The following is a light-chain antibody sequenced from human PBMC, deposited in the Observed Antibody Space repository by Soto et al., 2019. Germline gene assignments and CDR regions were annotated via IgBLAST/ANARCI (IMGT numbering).Light chain of an antibody. Sequence: DIQMTQSPSSLSASVGDRVTITCQASQDISNFLNWYQQKPGKAPKLLIYDASNLETGVPSRFSGSGSGTDLTFTIRSLQPEDFATYYCQQYDNPLFTFGPGTKVDIK. CDR3: QQYDNPLFT. V-gene: IGKV1-33*01. CDR1: QDISNF. J-gene: IGKJ3*01. CDR2: DAS.